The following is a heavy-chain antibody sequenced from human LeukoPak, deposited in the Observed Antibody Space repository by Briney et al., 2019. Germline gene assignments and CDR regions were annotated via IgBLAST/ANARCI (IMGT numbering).Heavy chain of an antibody. CDR1: GGSISSYY. Sequence: SETLSLTCTVSGGSISSYYWSWIRQPPGKGLEWIGYIYYSGSTNYNPSLKSRVTISVDTSKNQFSLKLSSVTAADTAVYYCARVDTAMVTDYWGQGTLVAVSS. CDR2: IYYSGST. V-gene: IGHV4-59*01. D-gene: IGHD5-18*01. J-gene: IGHJ4*02. CDR3: ARVDTAMVTDY.